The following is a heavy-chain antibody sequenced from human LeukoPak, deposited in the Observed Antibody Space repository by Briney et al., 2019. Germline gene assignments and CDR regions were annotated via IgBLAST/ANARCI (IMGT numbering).Heavy chain of an antibody. Sequence: PGGSLRLSCAASGFTFSSYAMSWVRQAPGKGLEWVSAISGSGGSTYYADSVKGRFTISRDNSKNTLYLQMNSLRAEDMAVYYCAKNLLLYYYYMDVWGKGTTVTVSS. J-gene: IGHJ6*03. CDR3: AKNLLLYYYYMDV. CDR2: ISGSGGST. V-gene: IGHV3-23*01. CDR1: GFTFSSYA.